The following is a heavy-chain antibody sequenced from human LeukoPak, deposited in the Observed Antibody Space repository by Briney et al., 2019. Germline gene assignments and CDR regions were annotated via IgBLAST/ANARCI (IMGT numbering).Heavy chain of an antibody. CDR2: ISAYNGNT. J-gene: IGHJ5*02. Sequence: ASVKVSCKASGYTFTSYGISWVRQAPGQGLEWMGWISAYNGNTNYAQKLQGRVTMTTDTSTSTAYMELRSLKSEDGAGFYGGGGGFGGGPENKCFAPGGQGPLVTVSP. CDR1: GYTFTSYG. CDR3: GGGGFGGGPENKCFAP. D-gene: IGHD3-16*01. V-gene: IGHV1-18*01.